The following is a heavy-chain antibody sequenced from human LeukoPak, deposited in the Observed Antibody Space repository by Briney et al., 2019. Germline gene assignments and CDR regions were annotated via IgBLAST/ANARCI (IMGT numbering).Heavy chain of an antibody. CDR1: SYSISSGYY. D-gene: IGHD3-22*01. CDR2: IYYSGTT. CDR3: ARIVVALTYYYYMDV. V-gene: IGHV4-38-2*01. J-gene: IGHJ6*03. Sequence: SETLSLTCSVSSYSISSGYYWGWIRQPPGKGLEWLGSIYYSGTTYYNPSLKSRVTISVDTSKNQFSLKLSPVTAADTAVYYCARIVVALTYYYYMDVWGKGATVTVSS.